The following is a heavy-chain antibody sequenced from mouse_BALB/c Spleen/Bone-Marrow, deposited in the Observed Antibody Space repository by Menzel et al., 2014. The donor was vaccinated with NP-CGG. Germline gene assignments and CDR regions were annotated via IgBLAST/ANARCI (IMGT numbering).Heavy chain of an antibody. D-gene: IGHD2-12*01. CDR2: ISRGNSTI. J-gene: IGHJ3*01. CDR1: GFTFSSFG. Sequence: EVQRVESGGGLVQPGGSRKLSCAASGFTFSSFGMHWVRQAPEKGLEWVAYISRGNSTIYYADTVKGRFTISRDNPKNTLFLQRTSLRSEYTAIYYCARELLAYWGQGTLVTVSA. V-gene: IGHV5-17*02. CDR3: ARELLAY.